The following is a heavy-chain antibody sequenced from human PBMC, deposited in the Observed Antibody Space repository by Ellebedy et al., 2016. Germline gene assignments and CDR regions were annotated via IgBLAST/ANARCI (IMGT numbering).Heavy chain of an antibody. V-gene: IGHV3-30*04. CDR3: ARVPWAAATGTRPFDY. CDR1: GFTFSSYA. J-gene: IGHJ4*02. D-gene: IGHD6-13*01. CDR2: ISYDGRNK. Sequence: GESLKISXAASGFTFSSYAMHWVRQAPGKGLEWVAVISYDGRNKYSTDSVKGRFTISRDNFKDTVYLQMNRLRVEDTAVYYCARVPWAAATGTRPFDYWGQGTLVTVSS.